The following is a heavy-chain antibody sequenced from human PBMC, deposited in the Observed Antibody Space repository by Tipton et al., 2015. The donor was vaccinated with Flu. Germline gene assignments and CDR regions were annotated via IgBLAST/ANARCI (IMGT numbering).Heavy chain of an antibody. D-gene: IGHD3-22*01. J-gene: IGHJ4*02. Sequence: TLSFTCAVSGYSISSGYYWGWIRQPPGKGLEWIGSIYHSGSTYYNPSLKSQVTISVDTSKNQFSLKLSSVTAADTAVYYCAREGDYYDSSGPISLFYYWGQGTLVTVSS. CDR3: AREGDYYDSSGPISLFYY. CDR2: IYHSGST. CDR1: GYSISSGYY. V-gene: IGHV4-38-2*02.